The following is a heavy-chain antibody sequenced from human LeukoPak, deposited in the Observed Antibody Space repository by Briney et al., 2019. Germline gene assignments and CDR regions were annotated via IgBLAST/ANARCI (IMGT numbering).Heavy chain of an antibody. CDR3: ARGVYIAAAQYAY. CDR2: IYYSGTT. D-gene: IGHD6-13*01. Sequence: SETLSLTCTVSGGSISSYYWSWIRQPPGKGLEWIGYIYYSGTTNYNPSLKSRVTISVDTSRNQFSLKLSSVTAADTAVYYCARGVYIAAAQYAYWGQGTLVTVSS. V-gene: IGHV4-59*01. J-gene: IGHJ4*02. CDR1: GGSISSYY.